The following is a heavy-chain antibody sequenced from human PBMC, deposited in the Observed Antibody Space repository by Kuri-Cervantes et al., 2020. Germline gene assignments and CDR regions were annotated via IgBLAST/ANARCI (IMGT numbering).Heavy chain of an antibody. Sequence: SLKISCAASGFTFDDYAMHWVRQAPGKGLEWVSGISWNSGSIGYADSVKGRFTISRDNAKNSLYLQMNSLRAEDTAVYYCARVAYHYYAMDVRGQGTTVTVSS. CDR2: ISWNSGSI. CDR1: GFTFDDYA. J-gene: IGHJ6*02. V-gene: IGHV3-9*01. D-gene: IGHD3-3*02. CDR3: ARVAYHYYAMDV.